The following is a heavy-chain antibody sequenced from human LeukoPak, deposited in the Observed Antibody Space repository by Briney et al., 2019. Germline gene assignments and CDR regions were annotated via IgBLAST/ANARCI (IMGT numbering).Heavy chain of an antibody. Sequence: PGGSLRLSCAASGFTFSSYSMNWVRQAPGKGLEWVSSISSSSSYIYYADSVKGRFTISRDNSKNTLYLQMNSLRAEDTAVYYCASLGGFLEWLSGPDYWGQGTLVTVFS. J-gene: IGHJ4*02. CDR2: ISSSSSYI. D-gene: IGHD3-3*01. CDR1: GFTFSSYS. CDR3: ASLGGFLEWLSGPDY. V-gene: IGHV3-21*01.